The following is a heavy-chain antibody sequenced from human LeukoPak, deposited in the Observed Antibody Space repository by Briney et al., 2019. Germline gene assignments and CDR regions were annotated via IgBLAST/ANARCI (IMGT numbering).Heavy chain of an antibody. J-gene: IGHJ4*02. CDR2: IYYSGST. V-gene: IGHV4-59*01. CDR3: ARGGTYYDYVWDY. Sequence: PSETLSLTCTVSGGSISSYYWSWIRQPPGKGQEWIGYIYYSGSTNYNPSLKSRVTISVDTSKNQFSLKLSSVTAADTAVYYCARGGTYYDYVWDYWGQGTLVTVSS. D-gene: IGHD3-16*01. CDR1: GGSISSYY.